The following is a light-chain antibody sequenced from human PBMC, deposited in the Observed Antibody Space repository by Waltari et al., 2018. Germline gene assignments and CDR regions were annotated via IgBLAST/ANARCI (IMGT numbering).Light chain of an antibody. CDR3: QQNYAFPRT. Sequence: VIWVTQSPSLLTASTGETVTIPCRTSQDVKNYFAWYQQKPGKAHELLIDTATFLQTGVPSRFSGSGSGTDFTLTISSLQSEDVATYFCQQNYAFPRTFGQGTKVEVK. V-gene: IGKV1D-8*01. J-gene: IGKJ1*01. CDR1: QDVKNY. CDR2: TAT.